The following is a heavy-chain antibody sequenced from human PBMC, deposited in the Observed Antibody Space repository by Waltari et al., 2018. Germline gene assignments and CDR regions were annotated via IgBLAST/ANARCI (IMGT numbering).Heavy chain of an antibody. CDR3: ARMDIVVVPAH. CDR2: IYYSGST. V-gene: IGHV4-39*01. J-gene: IGHJ4*02. Sequence: QLQLQESGPGLVKPSETLSLTCTVSGGSISSSSYYWGWIRQPPGKGLEWIGSIYYSGSTHYNPSLKSRVTISVDTSKNQFSLKLSSVTAADTAVYYCARMDIVVVPAHWGQGTLVTVSS. CDR1: GGSISSSSYY. D-gene: IGHD2-2*03.